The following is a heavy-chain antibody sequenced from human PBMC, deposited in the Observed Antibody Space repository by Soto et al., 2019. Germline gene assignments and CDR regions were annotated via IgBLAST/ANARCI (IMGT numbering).Heavy chain of an antibody. CDR1: GGTFSSYA. CDR2: IIPIFGTA. Sequence: ASVKVSCKASGGTFSSYAISWVRQAPGQGLEWMGGIIPIFGTANYAQKFQGRVTITADKSTSTAYMELSSLRSEDTAVYYCARVAPGATMGDAFDIWGQGTMVTVSS. D-gene: IGHD3-16*01. V-gene: IGHV1-69*06. CDR3: ARVAPGATMGDAFDI. J-gene: IGHJ3*02.